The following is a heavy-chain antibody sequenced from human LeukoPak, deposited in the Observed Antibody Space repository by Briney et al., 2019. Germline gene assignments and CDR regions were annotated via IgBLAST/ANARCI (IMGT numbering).Heavy chain of an antibody. CDR1: GFTFDDYA. CDR3: AKDRAAVSRAGMDV. V-gene: IGHV3-9*01. D-gene: IGHD2-8*01. Sequence: GGSLRLSCAASGFTFDDYAMHWVRQAPGKGLEWVSGISWNSGSIGYADSVKGRFTISRDNAKNSLYLQMNSLRAEDTALYYCAKDRAAVSRAGMDVWGKGTTVTISS. CDR2: ISWNSGSI. J-gene: IGHJ6*04.